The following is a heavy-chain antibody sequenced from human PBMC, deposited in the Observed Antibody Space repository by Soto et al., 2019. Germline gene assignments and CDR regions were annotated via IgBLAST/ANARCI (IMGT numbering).Heavy chain of an antibody. CDR1: GFTFSDYN. J-gene: IGHJ1*01. D-gene: IGHD2-8*01. Sequence: EVQLVESGGGLVQPGESLRLSCAVSGFTFSDYNMNWVRQAPGKGLEWVSYIKSNGGVIYYADSVRGRFTISRDNARKSVVLRVNSMSAGDTDVYFCGREGPVAEDVVPKPFQ. V-gene: IGHV3-48*03. CDR3: GREGPVAEDVVPKPFQ. CDR2: IKSNGGVI.